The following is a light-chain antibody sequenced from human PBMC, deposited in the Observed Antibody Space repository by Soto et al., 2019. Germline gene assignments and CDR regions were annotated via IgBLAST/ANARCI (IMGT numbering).Light chain of an antibody. CDR3: QKYNSAPLS. Sequence: DIQMTQSPSSLSAFVGDRVTITCRASQGIANYLAWYQQKPGKVPKLLIYAASTLQSGVPSRFSGSGSGTDFTLIISSLQPEDAATYFCQKYNSAPLSFGGGTGVEIK. V-gene: IGKV1-27*01. CDR2: AAS. J-gene: IGKJ4*01. CDR1: QGIANY.